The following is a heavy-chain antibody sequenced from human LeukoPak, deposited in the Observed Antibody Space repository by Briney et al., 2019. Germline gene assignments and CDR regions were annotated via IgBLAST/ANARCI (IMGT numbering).Heavy chain of an antibody. CDR3: ARHYTPQGYSSSWYGLDYYGMDI. V-gene: IGHV3-48*03. CDR2: ISSSGSLI. Sequence: PGGSLRLSCAVSGFTFSSYDINGVRQAPGKGLEWVSYISSSGSLIYYADSVKGRFTISRDNAKNSLYLQMNSLRAEDTAVYYCARHYTPQGYSSSWYGLDYYGMDIWGPGPTVTVSS. CDR1: GFTFSSYD. J-gene: IGHJ6*02. D-gene: IGHD6-13*01.